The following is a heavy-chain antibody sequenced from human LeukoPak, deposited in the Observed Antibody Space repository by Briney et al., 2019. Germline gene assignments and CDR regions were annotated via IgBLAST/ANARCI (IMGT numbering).Heavy chain of an antibody. Sequence: SETLSLTCTVSGGSVSSGSYYWSWIRQPPGKGLEWIGYIYYSGSTNYNPSLKSRVTISVDTSKNQFSLKLSSVTAADTAVYYCARGGSWTDYWGQGTLVTVSS. D-gene: IGHD6-13*01. CDR3: ARGGSWTDY. J-gene: IGHJ4*02. CDR1: GGSVSSGSYY. CDR2: IYYSGST. V-gene: IGHV4-61*01.